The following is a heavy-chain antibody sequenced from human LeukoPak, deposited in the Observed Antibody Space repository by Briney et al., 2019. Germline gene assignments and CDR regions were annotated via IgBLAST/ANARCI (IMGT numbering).Heavy chain of an antibody. CDR2: IKQDGSEK. CDR1: GFTFSTYW. CDR3: ARGLNY. V-gene: IGHV3-7*01. Sequence: GGSLRLSCAAPGFTFSTYWMSWVRQAPGKGLEWVANIKQDGSEKYYVDSVKGRFAISRDNAKNSLYLQMNSLRAEDTAVYYCARGLNYWGQGTLVTVSS. J-gene: IGHJ4*02.